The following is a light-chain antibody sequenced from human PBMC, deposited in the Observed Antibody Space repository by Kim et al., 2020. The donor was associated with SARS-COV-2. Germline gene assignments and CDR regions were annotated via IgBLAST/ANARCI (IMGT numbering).Light chain of an antibody. CDR2: RNN. V-gene: IGLV1-44*01. CDR1: SSNIGSNT. CDR3: AAWDDSLSGWV. J-gene: IGLJ3*02. Sequence: QSVLTQPPSASGTPGQRVTISCSGSSSNIGSNTVNWYQQLPGTAPKHPIYRNNQRPSGVPDRFSDSKSGTSASLAISGLQSEDEADYYCAAWDDSLSGWVFGGGTKLTVL.